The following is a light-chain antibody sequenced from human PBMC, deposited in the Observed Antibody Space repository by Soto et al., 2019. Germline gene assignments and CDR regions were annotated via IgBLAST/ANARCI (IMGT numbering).Light chain of an antibody. V-gene: IGKV1-8*01. J-gene: IGKJ1*01. Sequence: AIRMTQSPSSFSASTGDRVTITCRASQGLSSYLAWYQQKPGKAPKLLIYAASTLQSGVPSRFSGSGSGTDFTLSISCRQSEDVATYYCQQYYSYPRTFGQGTKVEIQ. CDR2: AAS. CDR3: QQYYSYPRT. CDR1: QGLSSY.